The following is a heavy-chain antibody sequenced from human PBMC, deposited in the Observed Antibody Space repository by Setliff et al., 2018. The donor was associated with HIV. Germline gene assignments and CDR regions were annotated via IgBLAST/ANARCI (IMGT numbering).Heavy chain of an antibody. V-gene: IGHV4-59*01. J-gene: IGHJ4*02. CDR1: GGSITGYY. CDR2: IFYSGTT. CDR3: ARVNALIRAPFDY. Sequence: NLSETLSLTCTVSGGSITGYYWSWVRQPPGKGLEWIGYIFYSGTTNYSPSLNSRATISVDTSKNSFSLRLSSVTAADTAVYYCARVNALIRAPFDYWGQGALVTVSS.